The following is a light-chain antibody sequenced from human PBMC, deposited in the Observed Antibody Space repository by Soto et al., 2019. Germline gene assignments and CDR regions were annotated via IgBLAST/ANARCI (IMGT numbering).Light chain of an antibody. V-gene: IGKV1-5*03. CDR3: QQLNSYSLT. Sequence: DIQMTQSPSTLSASVGDRVTITCRASQSISSWLAWFQQKPGKAPKVLIYKASSLESGVPSRFSGSRSGTEFTLTISSLQSEDFATYYCQQLNSYSLTFGGGTKVDIK. J-gene: IGKJ4*01. CDR1: QSISSW. CDR2: KAS.